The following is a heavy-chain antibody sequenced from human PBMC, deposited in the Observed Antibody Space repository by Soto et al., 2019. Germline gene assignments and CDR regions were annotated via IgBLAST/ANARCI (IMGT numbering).Heavy chain of an antibody. J-gene: IGHJ6*01. D-gene: IGHD4-17*01. V-gene: IGHV3-7*03. Sequence: SGVMPSDCCMIVFRHVLGKGLEWVANIRQHESEKNYADSVKGRFTISRDNAKSSVYLQMNSLRVEDTAVYYCFIDEFTATYY. CDR3: FIDEFTATYY. CDR2: IRQHESEK. CDR1: GVMPSDCC.